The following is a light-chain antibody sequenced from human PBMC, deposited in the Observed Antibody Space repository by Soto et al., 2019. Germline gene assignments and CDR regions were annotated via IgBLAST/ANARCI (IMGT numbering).Light chain of an antibody. CDR1: QSVNTN. CDR2: GAS. Sequence: EIVVTQSPATLSVSPGERATLSCRASQSVNTNFAWYQQKPGQAPRLLIYGASTRATGIPARFSGSGSGTEFTLTISSLQSEDLAVYDCQQRSNWPPITFGPGTRLEIK. CDR3: QQRSNWPPIT. J-gene: IGKJ5*01. V-gene: IGKV3-15*01.